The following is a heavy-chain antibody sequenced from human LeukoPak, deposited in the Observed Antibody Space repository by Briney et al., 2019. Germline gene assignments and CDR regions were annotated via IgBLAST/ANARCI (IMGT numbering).Heavy chain of an antibody. CDR3: TTAPTRNWLPYFEY. V-gene: IGHV3-15*01. D-gene: IGHD5-12*01. CDR2: ISAGGTT. CDR1: GVTVSNAW. J-gene: IGHJ4*02. Sequence: PGESLRLSCAASGVTVSNAWMSWVRQAPGKGLEWVGPISAGGTTDYAAPVKGRFSISRDESKNTLYLQMSSLKTEDTAVYYCTTAPTRNWLPYFEYWGLGTLVTVSS.